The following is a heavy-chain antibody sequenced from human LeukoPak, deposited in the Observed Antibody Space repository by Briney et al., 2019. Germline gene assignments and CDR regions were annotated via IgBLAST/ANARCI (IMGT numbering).Heavy chain of an antibody. Sequence: GGSLRLSCAVSGITLSNYGMSWVRQAPGKGLEYVSAISSNGGSTYYANSVKGRFTISRDNSKNTLYLQMGSLRAEDMAVYYCARDGREIVVVPAAIPGGGYYWYFDLWGRGTLVTVSS. CDR3: ARDGREIVVVPAAIPGGGYYWYFDL. CDR1: GITLSNYG. D-gene: IGHD2-2*01. J-gene: IGHJ2*01. V-gene: IGHV3-64*01. CDR2: ISSNGGST.